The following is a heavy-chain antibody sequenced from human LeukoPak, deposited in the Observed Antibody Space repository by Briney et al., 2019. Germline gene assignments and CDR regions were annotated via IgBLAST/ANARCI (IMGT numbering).Heavy chain of an antibody. CDR3: ARGFDIVVAHRRDSYGYYFDY. Sequence: KPSETLSLTCAVYGGSFSGYYWSWIRQPPGKGLEWIGEINHSGSTNYNPSLKSRVTISVDTSKNQFSLKLSSVTAADTAVYYCARGFDIVVAHRRDSYGYYFDYWGQGTLVTVSS. V-gene: IGHV4-34*01. CDR2: INHSGST. CDR1: GGSFSGYY. D-gene: IGHD2-2*01. J-gene: IGHJ4*02.